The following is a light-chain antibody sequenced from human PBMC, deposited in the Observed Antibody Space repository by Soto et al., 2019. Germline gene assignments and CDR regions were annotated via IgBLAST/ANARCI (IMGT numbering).Light chain of an antibody. CDR1: QSVSFSF. V-gene: IGKV3-20*01. CDR2: GAS. CDR3: QQYSSSPFT. J-gene: IGKJ3*01. Sequence: EIVLTQSPGTLSLSPGERATLSCRASQSVSFSFLAWYQQKPGQAPRLLIYGASSRATCIPDRFSGSGSGTDFTLTISRLEPEDFALYYCQQYSSSPFTFGPGTKVDIK.